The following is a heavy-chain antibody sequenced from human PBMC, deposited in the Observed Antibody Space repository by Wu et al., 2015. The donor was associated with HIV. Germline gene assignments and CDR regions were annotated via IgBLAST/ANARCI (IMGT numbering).Heavy chain of an antibody. CDR3: ARDTYYYDSSGYYFFDY. D-gene: IGHD3-22*01. CDR2: ISAYNGNX. CDR1: VTPLQLW. Sequence: VKEAWGLSEGRLARLLVTPLQLWYQLGATGPGQGLEWMGWISAYNGNXNYAQKLQGRVTMTTDTSTSTAYMELRSLRSDDTAVYYCARDTYYYDSSGYYFFDYWGQGTLVTVSS. V-gene: IGHV1-18*01. J-gene: IGHJ4*02.